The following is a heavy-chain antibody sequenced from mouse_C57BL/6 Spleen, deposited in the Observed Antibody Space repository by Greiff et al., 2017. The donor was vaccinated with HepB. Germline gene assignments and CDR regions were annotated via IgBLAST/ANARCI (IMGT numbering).Heavy chain of an antibody. CDR2: IDPSDSYT. CDR1: GYTFTSYW. D-gene: IGHD6-5*01. V-gene: IGHV1-69*01. CDR3: AIAYGNYAMDY. Sequence: QVQLQQPGAELVMPGASVKLSCKASGYTFTSYWMHWVKQRPGQGLEWIGEIDPSDSYTNYNQKFKGKSTLTVDKSSSTAYMQLSSLTSEDYAVYYCAIAYGNYAMDYWGQGTSVTVSS. J-gene: IGHJ4*01.